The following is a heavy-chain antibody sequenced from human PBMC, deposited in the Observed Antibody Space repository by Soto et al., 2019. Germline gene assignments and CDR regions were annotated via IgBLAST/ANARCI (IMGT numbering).Heavy chain of an antibody. CDR3: ARDRLRGYDSSGFYS. Sequence: QVQLVQSGGELRKPGASVKVSCEASGYSFRSYGINWVRQAPGQGLEWMGWINPYNGNRNYAQKFEDRITMTTDPSTNTVYMELRSLRSDDTAVYYCARDRLRGYDSSGFYSWGQGTLVIVSS. V-gene: IGHV1-18*01. D-gene: IGHD3-22*01. CDR2: INPYNGNR. CDR1: GYSFRSYG. J-gene: IGHJ5*02.